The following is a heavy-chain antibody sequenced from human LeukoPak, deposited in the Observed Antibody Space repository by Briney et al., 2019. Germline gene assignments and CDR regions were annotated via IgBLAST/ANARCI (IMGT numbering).Heavy chain of an antibody. CDR2: IIPIFGTT. CDR3: ARRSGYYPYYFDF. D-gene: IGHD3-22*01. Sequence: SVKVSCEASGGTFSSYAISWVRQAPGQGLEWMGGIIPIFGTTNYAQKFQGRVTITADESTSTAYMELSSLRSEDTAVYYCARRSGYYPYYFDFWGQGTLVTVSS. V-gene: IGHV1-69*13. CDR1: GGTFSSYA. J-gene: IGHJ4*02.